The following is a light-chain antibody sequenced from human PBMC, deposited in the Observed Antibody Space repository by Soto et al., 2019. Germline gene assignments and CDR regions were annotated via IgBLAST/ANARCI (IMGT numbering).Light chain of an antibody. CDR1: QSVSSN. CDR2: GAS. V-gene: IGKV3-20*01. Sequence: SQYPATLSVSPGERPTLSCRARQSVSSNLAWYQQKPGQAPRLLIYGASTRATGIPARFSGSGSGTDFTLTISRLEPEDFAVYYCQQYGSSPQSFGQGTKVDI. CDR3: QQYGSSPQS. J-gene: IGKJ1*01.